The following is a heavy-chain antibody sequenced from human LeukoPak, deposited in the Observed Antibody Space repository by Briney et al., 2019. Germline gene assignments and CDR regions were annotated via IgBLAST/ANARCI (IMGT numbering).Heavy chain of an antibody. CDR2: IYYSGST. J-gene: IGHJ6*02. CDR1: GGSISSYY. D-gene: IGHD2-15*01. V-gene: IGHV4-59*08. CDR3: ALTPLGDYYYYGMDV. Sequence: SETLSLTCTVSGGSISSYYWSWIRQPPGKGLEWIGYIYYSGSTNYNPSLKSRVTISADTSKNQFSLKLSSVTAADTAVYYCALTPLGDYYYYGMDVWGQGTTVTVSS.